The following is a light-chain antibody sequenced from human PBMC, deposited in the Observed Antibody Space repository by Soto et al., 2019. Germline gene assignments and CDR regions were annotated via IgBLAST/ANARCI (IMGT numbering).Light chain of an antibody. CDR3: GSWDSSLSAYV. J-gene: IGLJ1*01. V-gene: IGLV1-51*01. Sequence: QSVLTQPPSVSAAPGQKVTISCSGSSSNIGGNSVSWYQQLPGTAPKLLIYDDNKRPSGIPDRFSGSKSGASATLGITGFQTGDEADYYCGSWDSSLSAYVFGTGTRSPS. CDR2: DDN. CDR1: SSNIGGNS.